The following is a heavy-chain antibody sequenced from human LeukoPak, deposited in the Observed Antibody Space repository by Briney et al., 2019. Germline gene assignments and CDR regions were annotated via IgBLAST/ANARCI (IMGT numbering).Heavy chain of an antibody. J-gene: IGHJ5*02. D-gene: IGHD3-16*01. Sequence: GGSLRLSCAASGFSFKSYRMNWVRQAPGKGLEWVANIKQDGSEKFYVDSVKGRFTISRDNAKNSLYLQMNSLRAEDMAVYYCARAGTILGEVSWFDPWGQGTLVTVSS. V-gene: IGHV3-7*01. CDR3: ARAGTILGEVSWFDP. CDR1: GFSFKSYR. CDR2: IKQDGSEK.